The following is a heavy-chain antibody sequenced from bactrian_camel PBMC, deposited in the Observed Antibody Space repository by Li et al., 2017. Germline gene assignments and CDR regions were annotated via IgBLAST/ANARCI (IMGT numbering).Heavy chain of an antibody. V-gene: IGHV3S26*01. CDR2: INNDGNP. J-gene: IGHJ4*01. CDR1: AFSFGTYC. D-gene: IGHD2*01. Sequence: VQLVESGGGSVQPGGSLRLSCAASAFSFGTYCLAWFRQAPGKEHEGVAAINNDGNPWYADSVKGRFTISKDNAKNTLYLEMNNLKPEDTAMYYCAACATGYIDLMSSDYFLNHPLLAEGWGHGTQVTV. CDR3: AACATGYIDLMSSDYFLNHPLLAEG.